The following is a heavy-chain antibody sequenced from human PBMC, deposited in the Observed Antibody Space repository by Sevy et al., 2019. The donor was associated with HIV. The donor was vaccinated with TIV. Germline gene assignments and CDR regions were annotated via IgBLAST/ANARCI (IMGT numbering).Heavy chain of an antibody. CDR2: ISYDGSNK. D-gene: IGHD3-10*01. CDR3: ARVSRGVYYYYYGMDV. J-gene: IGHJ6*02. Sequence: GGSLRLSCAASGFTFSSYAMHWVRQAPGKGLEWVAVISYDGSNKYYADSVKGRFTISRDNSKNTPYLQMNSLRAEDTAVYYCARVSRGVYYYYYGMDVWGQGTTVTVSS. CDR1: GFTFSSYA. V-gene: IGHV3-30-3*01.